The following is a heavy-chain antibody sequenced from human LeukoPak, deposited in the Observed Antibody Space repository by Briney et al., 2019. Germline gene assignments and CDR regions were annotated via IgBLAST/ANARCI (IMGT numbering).Heavy chain of an antibody. CDR2: IKSKTDGGTT. CDR3: TTDQIAAAANFDY. V-gene: IGHV3-15*01. CDR1: GFTFSNAW. D-gene: IGHD6-13*01. Sequence: GGSLRLSRAASGFTFSNAWMSWVRQAPGKGLEWVGRIKSKTDGGTTDYAAPVKGRFTISRDDSKNTLYLQMNSLITEDTAVYYCTTDQIAAAANFDYWGQGTLVTVSS. J-gene: IGHJ4*02.